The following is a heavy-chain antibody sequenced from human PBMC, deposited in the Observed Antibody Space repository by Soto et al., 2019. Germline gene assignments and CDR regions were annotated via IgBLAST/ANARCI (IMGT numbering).Heavy chain of an antibody. Sequence: KGLEWVGLIKSQGGGGTAHYAAPVKGRFTISRDNSKNTLYLQMNSLRAEDTAVYYCARSRTGTTYGGMDVWRHGTTVIVFS. J-gene: IGHJ6*02. V-gene: IGHV3-15*06. D-gene: IGHD1-7*01. CDR3: ARSRTGTTYGGMDV. CDR2: IKSQGGGGTA.